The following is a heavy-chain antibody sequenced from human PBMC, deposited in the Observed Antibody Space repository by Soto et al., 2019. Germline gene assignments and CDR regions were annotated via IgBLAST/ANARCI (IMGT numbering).Heavy chain of an antibody. J-gene: IGHJ4*02. V-gene: IGHV1-69*19. CDR2: ISPMFGAA. CDR3: AREVQVHTPDFAY. D-gene: IGHD3-10*01. CDR1: GGTFNTYA. Sequence: QVQLVQSGAEMKKPGSSVKVSCQSSGGTFNTYAMNWVRQAPGQGPEWMGDISPMFGAANYAPKFQGRVTITAYESTGSSYVQLSSLTSEDTALYFCAREVQVHTPDFAYWGQGTLVTVSS.